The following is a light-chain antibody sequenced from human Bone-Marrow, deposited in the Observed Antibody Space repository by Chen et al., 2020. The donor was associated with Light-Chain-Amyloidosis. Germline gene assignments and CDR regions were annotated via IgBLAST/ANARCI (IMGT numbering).Light chain of an antibody. CDR3: QVYDSSSDHDWV. Sequence: SYVLTQAPSVSVAPGQTARITCGGQNIAAKSVHGYQQRPGQAPVLVLYDDSDRPSGIPERFSGANSGNTAALTISRVEAGDEADYYCQVYDSSSDHDWVFGGGTRLSVL. J-gene: IGLJ3*02. V-gene: IGLV3-21*02. CDR2: DDS. CDR1: NIAAKS.